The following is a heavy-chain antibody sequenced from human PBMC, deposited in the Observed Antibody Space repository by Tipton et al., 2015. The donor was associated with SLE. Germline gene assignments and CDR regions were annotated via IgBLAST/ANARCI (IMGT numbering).Heavy chain of an antibody. D-gene: IGHD7-27*01. CDR1: GGSISSRGYY. CDR3: AGEGLGTSYDYYVDV. J-gene: IGHJ6*03. V-gene: IGHV4-61*02. Sequence: TLSLTCTVSGGSISSRGYYWSWIRQPAGKGLEWIGRVYMSGSSNYNPSLKSRVTISVDTSKNQFSLKLSSVTAADTAVYYCAGEGLGTSYDYYVDVWDKVTTVTVSS. CDR2: VYMSGSS.